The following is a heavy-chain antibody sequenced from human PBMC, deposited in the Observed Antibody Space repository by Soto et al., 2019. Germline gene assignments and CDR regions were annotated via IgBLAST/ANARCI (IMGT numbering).Heavy chain of an antibody. CDR1: ELSVRSGSYY. D-gene: IGHD5-12*01. Sequence: SETLSLTCTVYELSVRSGSYYWSRHRQPLGKGPDWIGYIYYSGSTNYNPSLKSRVTISVDTSKNQFSLKLSSVTAADTAVYYCAREHRLEMATITGYYYGMDVWGQGTTVTVS. CDR2: IYYSGST. CDR3: AREHRLEMATITGYYYGMDV. J-gene: IGHJ6*02. V-gene: IGHV4-61*01.